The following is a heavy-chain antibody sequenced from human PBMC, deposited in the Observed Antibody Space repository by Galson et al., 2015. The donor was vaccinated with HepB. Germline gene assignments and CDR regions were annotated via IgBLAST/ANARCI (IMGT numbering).Heavy chain of an antibody. J-gene: IGHJ3*02. V-gene: IGHV3-11*01. CDR1: GITFRDYF. Sequence: SLRLSCAASGITFRDYFLSWIRQAPGKGLEWISYISTSGSAIYYADSVKGRLTVSRDNAKNSLYLQMDSLRAEDTAVYYCSSLAYDAFDMWGQGTMVTVSS. CDR3: SSLAYDAFDM. CDR2: ISTSGSAI.